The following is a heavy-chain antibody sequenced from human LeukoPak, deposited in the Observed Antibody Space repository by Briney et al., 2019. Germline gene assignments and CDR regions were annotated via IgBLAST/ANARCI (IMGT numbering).Heavy chain of an antibody. CDR2: LSHSGSS. D-gene: IGHD3-9*01. CDR3: ARPRSAKAGYFLDT. J-gene: IGHJ3*02. Sequence: SETLSLTCTVSGGSVSSYYWSWIRRPPGRGLEWIAYLSHSGSSDPNPSLTSRVTTLVDTSKNQFSLKLTSVTAADTAVYYCARPRSAKAGYFLDTGGNGRMVTDSS. V-gene: IGHV4-59*02. CDR1: GGSVSSYY.